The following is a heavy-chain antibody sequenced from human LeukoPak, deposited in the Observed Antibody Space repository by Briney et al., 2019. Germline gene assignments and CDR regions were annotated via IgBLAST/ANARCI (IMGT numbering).Heavy chain of an antibody. CDR3: ARGLRFPRFLTLRNWFDP. CDR1: GGSFSGCY. J-gene: IGHJ5*02. V-gene: IGHV4-34*01. CDR2: INHSGST. Sequence: SETLSLTCAVYGGSFSGCYWSWIRQPPGKGLEWIGEINHSGSTNYNPSLKSRVTISVDTSKNQFSLKLSSVTAADTAVYYCARGLRFPRFLTLRNWFDPWGQGTLVTVSS. D-gene: IGHD3-9*01.